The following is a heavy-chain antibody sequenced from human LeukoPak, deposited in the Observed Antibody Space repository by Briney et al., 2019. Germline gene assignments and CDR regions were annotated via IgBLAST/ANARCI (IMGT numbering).Heavy chain of an antibody. CDR2: INAGNGNT. Sequence: ASVKVSCKASGYTFTSYAMHWVRQAPGQRLEWMGWINAGNGNTKYSQKFQGRVTITRVTSASTAYMELSSLRSEDTAVYYCARALLWFGELLGDYYYGMDVWGKGTTVTVSS. J-gene: IGHJ6*04. CDR3: ARALLWFGELLGDYYYGMDV. CDR1: GYTFTSYA. D-gene: IGHD3-10*01. V-gene: IGHV1-3*01.